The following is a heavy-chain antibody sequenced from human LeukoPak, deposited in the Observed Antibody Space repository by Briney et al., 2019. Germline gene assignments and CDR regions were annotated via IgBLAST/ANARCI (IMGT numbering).Heavy chain of an antibody. J-gene: IGHJ4*02. CDR3: ASGASYYYDSSGYYPGGY. V-gene: IGHV3-21*01. CDR2: ISSSSSYI. CDR1: GFTFSSYS. Sequence: GGSLRLSCAASGFTFSSYSMNWVRQAPGKGLEWVSSISSSSSYIYYADSVKGRFTISRDNAKNSLYLQMNSLRAEDTAVYYCASGASYYYDSSGYYPGGYWGQGTLVTVSS. D-gene: IGHD3-22*01.